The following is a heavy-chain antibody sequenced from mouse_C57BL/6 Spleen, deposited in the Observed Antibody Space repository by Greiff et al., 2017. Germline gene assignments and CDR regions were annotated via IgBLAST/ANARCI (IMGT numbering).Heavy chain of an antibody. Sequence: VQLQQSGAELVRPGASVKLSCKASGYTFTDYYINGVKQRPGQGLEWIARIYPGSGNTYYNEKFKGKATLTAEKSSSTAYMQLSSLTSEDSAVYFCARTDYYYAMDYWGQGTSVTVSS. CDR3: ARTDYYYAMDY. V-gene: IGHV1-76*01. J-gene: IGHJ4*01. CDR2: IYPGSGNT. D-gene: IGHD2-4*01. CDR1: GYTFTDYY.